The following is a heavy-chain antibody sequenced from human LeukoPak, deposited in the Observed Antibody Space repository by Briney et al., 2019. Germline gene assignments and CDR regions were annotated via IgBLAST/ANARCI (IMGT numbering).Heavy chain of an antibody. J-gene: IGHJ4*02. CDR2: IYYSGRT. CDR3: ARRIVATSFRDF. V-gene: IGHV4-59*04. Sequence: SETLSLTCTVSGXSISSYYGSWIRQPPGKGLEWIGYIYYSGRTYYNPSLKSRVTISVDTSNNQFSLKVNSVTAADTAVYYCARRIVATSFRDFWGQGTLVTVSS. D-gene: IGHD3-22*01. CDR1: GXSISSYY.